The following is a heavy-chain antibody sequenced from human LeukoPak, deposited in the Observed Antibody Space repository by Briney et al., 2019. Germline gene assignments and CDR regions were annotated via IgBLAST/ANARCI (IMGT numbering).Heavy chain of an antibody. Sequence: GRSLRLSCAASGFTFSSYGMHWVHQAPGKGLEWVAVIWYDGSNKYYADSVKGRFTISRDNSKNTLYLQMNSLRAEDTAVYYCARGTYYYDSSGYYADDYWGQGTLVTVSS. D-gene: IGHD3-22*01. CDR1: GFTFSSYG. V-gene: IGHV3-33*01. CDR2: IWYDGSNK. J-gene: IGHJ4*02. CDR3: ARGTYYYDSSGYYADDY.